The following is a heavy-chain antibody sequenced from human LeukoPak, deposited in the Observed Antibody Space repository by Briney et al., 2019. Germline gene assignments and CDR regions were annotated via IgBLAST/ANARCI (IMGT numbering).Heavy chain of an antibody. D-gene: IGHD4-17*01. V-gene: IGHV3-30*18. CDR1: GFSFISYG. CDR2: ISDDGRSK. Sequence: GGSLRLPCAASGFSFISYGMHWVRQAPGKGLEWVGVISDDGRSKDYADSVKGRFTISRDNSKDTLYLQMNSLRDEDTAVYYCAKRPSDYGDYVSYFDCWGQGTLVTVSS. J-gene: IGHJ4*02. CDR3: AKRPSDYGDYVSYFDC.